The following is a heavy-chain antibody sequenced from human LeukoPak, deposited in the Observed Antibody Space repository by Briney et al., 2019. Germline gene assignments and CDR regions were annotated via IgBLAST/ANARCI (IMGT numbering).Heavy chain of an antibody. J-gene: IGHJ4*02. CDR2: IIPIFGTA. CDR1: GGTFSSYA. V-gene: IGHV1-69*13. D-gene: IGHD6-13*01. Sequence: SVKVSCKASGGTFSSYAISWVRQAPGQGLEWMGGIIPIFGTANYAQKFQGRVTITADESTSTAYMELSSLRSEDTAVYYCAIPYSSSWYWDYWGQGTLVTVSS. CDR3: AIPYSSSWYWDY.